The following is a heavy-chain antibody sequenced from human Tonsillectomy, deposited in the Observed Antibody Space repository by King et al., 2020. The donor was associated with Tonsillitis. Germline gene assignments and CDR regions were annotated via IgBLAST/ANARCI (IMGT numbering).Heavy chain of an antibody. CDR1: GGSISSSSYY. D-gene: IGHD3-9*01. CDR3: AGPMSHYDILTGSNWFDP. J-gene: IGHJ5*02. CDR2: IYYSGTT. V-gene: IGHV4-39*07. Sequence: QLQESGPGLVKPSETLSLTCIVSGGSISSSSYYWGWIRQPPGKGLEWIGSIYYSGTTYYNPSLESRITISVDTSKNQFSLKLSSVTAADTAVYYCAGPMSHYDILTGSNWFDPWGQGILVTVSS.